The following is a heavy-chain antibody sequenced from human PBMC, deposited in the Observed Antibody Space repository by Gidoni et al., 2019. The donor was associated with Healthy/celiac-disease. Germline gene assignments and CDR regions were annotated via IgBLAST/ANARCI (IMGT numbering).Heavy chain of an antibody. CDR1: GFTFSSYE. V-gene: IGHV3-48*03. D-gene: IGHD3-22*01. CDR2: ISSSGSTI. Sequence: EVQLVESGGGLVQPGGSLRLSCAASGFTFSSYEMNWVRQAQGKGLEWVSYISSSGSTIYYADSVKGRFTISRDNAKNSLYLQMNSLRAEDTAVYYWARDLQSEYYYDSSGTDYWGQGTLVTVSS. J-gene: IGHJ4*02. CDR3: ARDLQSEYYYDSSGTDY.